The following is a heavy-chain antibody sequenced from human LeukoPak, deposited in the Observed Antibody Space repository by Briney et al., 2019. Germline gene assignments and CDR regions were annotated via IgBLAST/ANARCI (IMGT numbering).Heavy chain of an antibody. D-gene: IGHD6-19*01. CDR1: EFTFTSYG. J-gene: IGHJ4*02. CDR3: AKEAVAGVNLLGY. CDR2: ISGSGGST. Sequence: PGGSLRLSCAASEFTFTSYGMSWVRQAPGKGLEWVSAISGSGGSTYYADSVKGRFTISRDNSKSTLYLQMNSLRAEDTAVYYCAKEAVAGVNLLGYWGQGTLVTVSS. V-gene: IGHV3-23*01.